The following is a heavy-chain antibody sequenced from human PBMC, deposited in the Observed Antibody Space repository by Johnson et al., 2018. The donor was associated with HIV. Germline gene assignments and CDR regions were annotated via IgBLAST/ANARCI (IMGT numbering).Heavy chain of an antibody. V-gene: IGHV3-33*06. CDR2: IWYDGSNK. D-gene: IGHD3-22*01. J-gene: IGHJ3*02. Sequence: QVQLVESGGGVVQPGRSLRLSCAASGFTFSSYGMHWVRQAPGKGLEWVAVIWYDGSNKYYADSVKGRFTISRDNSKNTLYLQMNSLRAEDTAVYYFAKGDLYDSMAAFDIWGQGTMVTVSS. CDR3: AKGDLYDSMAAFDI. CDR1: GFTFSSYG.